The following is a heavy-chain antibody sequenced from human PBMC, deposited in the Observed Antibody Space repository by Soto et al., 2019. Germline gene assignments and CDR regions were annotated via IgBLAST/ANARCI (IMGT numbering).Heavy chain of an antibody. D-gene: IGHD2-15*01. CDR2: IYKSTTT. CDR1: GDSISTVDYF. J-gene: IGHJ5*01. CDR3: ARGRYCLTGRCFPNWFDS. V-gene: IGHV4-30-4*01. Sequence: SETLSLTCSVSGDSISTVDYFWAWIRQPPGQALEYIGYIYKSTTTYYNPSFESRVAISLDTSKSQFSLTVASVTAADTAVYFCARGRYCLTGRCFPNWFDSWGQGTLVTVSS.